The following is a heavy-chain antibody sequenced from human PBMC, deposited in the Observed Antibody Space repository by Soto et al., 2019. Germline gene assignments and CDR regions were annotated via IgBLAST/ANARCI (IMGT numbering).Heavy chain of an antibody. CDR2: IYYSGST. CDR1: GGSISSGGYY. CDR3: ARADFTVNPWFDP. V-gene: IGHV4-31*03. D-gene: IGHD4-4*01. Sequence: QVQLQESGPGLVKPSQTLSLTCTVSGGSISSGGYYWSWIRQHPGKGLEWIGYIYYSGSTYYNPSLQRRVTISVDTAKNQFSLKLSSVTAADTAVYYCARADFTVNPWFDPWGQGTLVTVSS. J-gene: IGHJ5*02.